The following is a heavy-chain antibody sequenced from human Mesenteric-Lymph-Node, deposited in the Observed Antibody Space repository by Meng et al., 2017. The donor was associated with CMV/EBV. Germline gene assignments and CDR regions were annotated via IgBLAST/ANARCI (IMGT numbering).Heavy chain of an antibody. Sequence: GESLKISCVASGFTFSSYSMNWVRQAPGKGLEWVSSISSSSYIYYADSVKGRFTISRDNAKNSLYLQMNSLRAEDTAVYYCARSAYYDFWSGYYGDYWEASYYYYGMDVWGQGTTVTVSS. J-gene: IGHJ6*02. V-gene: IGHV3-21*01. D-gene: IGHD3-3*01. CDR1: GFTFSSYS. CDR2: ISSSSYI. CDR3: ARSAYYDFWSGYYGDYWEASYYYYGMDV.